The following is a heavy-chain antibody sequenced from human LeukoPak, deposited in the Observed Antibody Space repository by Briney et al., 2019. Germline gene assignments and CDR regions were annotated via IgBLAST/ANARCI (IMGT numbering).Heavy chain of an antibody. V-gene: IGHV3-23*01. CDR3: AKDLDYGGNSVWFDP. D-gene: IGHD4-23*01. Sequence: GGSLRLSCTASGFTFSSYAMNWVRQAPGKGLEWVSGIGAGGTFTYYADSVKGRFTISRDNSKNTLYLQMNSLRAEDTAVYYCAKDLDYGGNSVWFDPWDQRTLVTVSS. CDR2: IGAGGTFT. CDR1: GFTFSSYA. J-gene: IGHJ5*02.